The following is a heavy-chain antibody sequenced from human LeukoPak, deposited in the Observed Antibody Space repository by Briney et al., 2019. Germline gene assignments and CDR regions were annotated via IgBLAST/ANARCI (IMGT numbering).Heavy chain of an antibody. CDR2: ISYDGTNK. Sequence: GGSLRLSCAASGFTFSSYGMHWVRQAPGKGLEWVALISYDGTNKDYADPVKGRFTISRDNSKNTVYMQMNSLRAEDTAVYYCAKGYRVVVTANDAFDVWGQGTMVTVSS. J-gene: IGHJ3*01. D-gene: IGHD2-21*02. CDR1: GFTFSSYG. V-gene: IGHV3-30*18. CDR3: AKGYRVVVTANDAFDV.